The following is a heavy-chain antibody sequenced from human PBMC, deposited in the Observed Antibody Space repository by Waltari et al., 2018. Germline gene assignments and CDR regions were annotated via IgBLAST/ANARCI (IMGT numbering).Heavy chain of an antibody. V-gene: IGHV1-69*15. J-gene: IGHJ4*02. D-gene: IGHD4-17*01. CDR2: IIPIFGTA. CDR1: GGTFSSYA. Sequence: QVQLVQSGAEVKTPGSSVTVSCTAPGGTFSSYAISWVRQASGQGLEWMGRIIPIFGTANYAQKFQGRVTITADESTSTAYMELSSLRSEDTAVYYCARARHGDYIDYWGQGTLVTVSS. CDR3: ARARHGDYIDY.